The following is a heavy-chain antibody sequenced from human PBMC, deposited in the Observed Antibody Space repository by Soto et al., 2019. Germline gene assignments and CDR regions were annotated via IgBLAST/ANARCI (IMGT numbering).Heavy chain of an antibody. J-gene: IGHJ6*03. V-gene: IGHV4-31*03. Sequence: SETLSLTCTVSVGSISSGGYYWSWIRQHPGKGLEWIGYIYYSGSTYYNPSLKSRVTISVDTSKNQFSLKLSSVTAADTAVYYCARVSSAPNYYYYYMDVWGKGTTVTVS. CDR2: IYYSGST. D-gene: IGHD6-25*01. CDR1: VGSISSGGYY. CDR3: ARVSSAPNYYYYYMDV.